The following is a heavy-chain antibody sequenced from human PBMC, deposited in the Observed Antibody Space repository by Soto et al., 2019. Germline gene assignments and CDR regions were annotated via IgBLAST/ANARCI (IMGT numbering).Heavy chain of an antibody. CDR3: ARDSGVVRYYYDYGIDV. V-gene: IGHV4-61*01. D-gene: IGHD3-3*01. CDR2: IYYSGST. J-gene: IGHJ6*04. CDR1: GGAVSIGSYY. Sequence: SETLSLTCTVSGGAVSIGSYYWSWIRQPPGKGLEWIGYIYYSGSTNYNPSLKSRVTISVDTSKNQFSLKLSSVTAADTAVYYCARDSGVVRYYYDYGIDVSGKGGTVAVSS.